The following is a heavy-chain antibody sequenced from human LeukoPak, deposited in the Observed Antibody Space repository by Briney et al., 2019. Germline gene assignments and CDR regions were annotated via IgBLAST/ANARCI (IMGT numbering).Heavy chain of an antibody. Sequence: SETLSLTCTVSGGSISSYYWSWIRQPPGKGLEWIGYINYSGSTNYNPSLKSRVTISVDTSKNQFSLKLSSVTAADTAVYYCARGGRWLQLLDYWGQGTLVTVSS. CDR3: ARGGRWLQLLDY. D-gene: IGHD5-24*01. CDR2: INYSGST. CDR1: GGSISSYY. J-gene: IGHJ4*02. V-gene: IGHV4-59*01.